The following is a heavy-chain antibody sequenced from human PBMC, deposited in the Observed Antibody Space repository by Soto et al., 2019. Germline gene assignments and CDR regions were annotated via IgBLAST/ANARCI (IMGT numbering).Heavy chain of an antibody. D-gene: IGHD2-15*01. CDR3: ARGRSLNTNMDY. V-gene: IGHV3-21*01. J-gene: IGHJ4*02. Sequence: EVQLVESGGGLVKPGGSLRLSCAASGFTFSSYSMNWVRQAPGKGLEWVSSISSSRGYTSYADSVKGRFTISRDNAKNSLYLQIDNLRAEDTAVYYCARGRSLNTNMDYWGQGALVTVSS. CDR1: GFTFSSYS. CDR2: ISSSRGYT.